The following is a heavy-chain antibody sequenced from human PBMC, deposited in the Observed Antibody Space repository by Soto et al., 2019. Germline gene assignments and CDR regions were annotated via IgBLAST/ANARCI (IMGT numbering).Heavy chain of an antibody. CDR1: GYTFTGYH. CDR2: INPNSGGT. Sequence: AVKVCCKASGYTFTGYHMQWVRPAPWQGLEGIGWINPNSGGTNHAQKFQGRVTMTRGTSASTHYMELSSLRYEDTAVYECARAATYYYDSSGYFTLDSWGQGTLVTV. D-gene: IGHD3-22*01. V-gene: IGHV1-2*02. J-gene: IGHJ4*02. CDR3: ARAATYYYDSSGYFTLDS.